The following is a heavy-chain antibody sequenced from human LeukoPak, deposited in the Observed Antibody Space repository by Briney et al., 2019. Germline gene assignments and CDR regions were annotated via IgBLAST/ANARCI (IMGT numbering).Heavy chain of an antibody. J-gene: IGHJ5*02. CDR1: GFTFDDYA. CDR3: AKGEGGYCSSTSCFLPFDP. D-gene: IGHD2-2*01. CDR2: ISWNSGSI. V-gene: IGHV3-9*01. Sequence: GGSLRLSCAASGFTFDDYAMHWVRQAPGKGLEWVSGISWNSGSIGFADSVKGRFTISRDNAKNSLYLQMNSLRSEDTALYYCAKGEGGYCSSTSCFLPFDPWGQGTLVTVSS.